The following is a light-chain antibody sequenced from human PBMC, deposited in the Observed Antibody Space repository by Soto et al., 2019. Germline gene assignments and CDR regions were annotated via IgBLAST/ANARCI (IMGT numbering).Light chain of an antibody. V-gene: IGKV1-8*01. CDR3: LQYYSYPPWT. CDR1: QGISSY. J-gene: IGKJ1*01. Sequence: AIRMTQSPSSFSASTGDRVTITCRASQGISSYLAWYQQNPGKAPKLLIYAASTLQSGVPSRFSGSGFGTDFTLTIGCLQYEDFATYSCLQYYSYPPWTFGQGTKVEIK. CDR2: AAS.